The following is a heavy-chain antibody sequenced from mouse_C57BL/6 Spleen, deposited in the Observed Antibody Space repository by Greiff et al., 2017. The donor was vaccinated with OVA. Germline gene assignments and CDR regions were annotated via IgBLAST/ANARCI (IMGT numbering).Heavy chain of an antibody. Sequence: VQLQQSGAELVRPGSSVKLSCKASGYTFTSYWMDWVKQRPGQGLEWIGNIYPSDSETHYNQKFKDKATLTVDKSSSTAYMQLSSLTSEDSAFYYCAREGNWGFDYWGQGTTLTVSS. V-gene: IGHV1-61*01. CDR3: AREGNWGFDY. CDR2: IYPSDSET. CDR1: GYTFTSYW. J-gene: IGHJ2*01. D-gene: IGHD4-1*01.